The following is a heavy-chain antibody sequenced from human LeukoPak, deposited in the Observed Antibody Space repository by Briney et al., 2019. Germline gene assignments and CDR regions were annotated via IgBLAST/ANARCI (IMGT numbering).Heavy chain of an antibody. Sequence: TSETLSLTCTVSGGSISSGSYYWSWIRQPAGKGLEWIGRIYTSGSTNYNPSLKSRVTISVDTSKNQFSLKLSSVTAADTAVYYCASDRIEVDAFDIWGQGTMVTVSS. D-gene: IGHD2-15*01. J-gene: IGHJ3*02. CDR2: IYTSGST. CDR1: GGSISSGSYY. V-gene: IGHV4-61*02. CDR3: ASDRIEVDAFDI.